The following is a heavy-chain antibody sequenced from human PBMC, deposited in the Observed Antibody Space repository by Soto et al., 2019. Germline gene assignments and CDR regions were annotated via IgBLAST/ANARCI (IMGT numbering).Heavy chain of an antibody. CDR1: GYSFTSYW. D-gene: IGHD1-26*01. J-gene: IGHJ4*02. CDR2: IDPSDSYT. V-gene: IGHV5-10-1*01. CDR3: ARLGYSGNYLADY. Sequence: GESLKISCKGSGYSFTSYWISWGRQMPGKGLEWMGRIDPSDSYTNYSPSFQGHVTISADKSISTAYLQWSGLKASDTAMYYCARLGYSGNYLADYWGQGTLVTVSS.